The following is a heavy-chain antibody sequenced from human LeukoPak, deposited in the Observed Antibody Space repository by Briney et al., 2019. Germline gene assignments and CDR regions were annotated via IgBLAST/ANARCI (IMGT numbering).Heavy chain of an antibody. J-gene: IGHJ3*02. CDR3: ARALSATVTTFWGLNAFDI. D-gene: IGHD4-17*01. V-gene: IGHV4-39*07. CDR2: IYYSGST. CDR1: GGSISSSSYY. Sequence: SETLSLTCTASGGSISSSSYYWGWIRQPPGKGLEWIGSIYYSGSTYYNPSLKSPVTISVDTSKNQFSLKLSSVTAADTAVYYCARALSATVTTFWGLNAFDIWGQGTMVTVSS.